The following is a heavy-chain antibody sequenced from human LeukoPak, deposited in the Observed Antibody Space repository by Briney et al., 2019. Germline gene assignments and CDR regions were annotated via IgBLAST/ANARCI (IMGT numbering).Heavy chain of an antibody. V-gene: IGHV5-51*01. J-gene: IGHJ4*02. CDR1: GYSFSNYW. CDR3: ARRSSSEY. CDR2: INPGNSDT. D-gene: IGHD6-6*01. Sequence: KNGDSLKISCKGSGYSFSNYWIGWVRQMPDKGLQWMAIINPGNSDTKYNPAFQGQVAISADTSISTVYLEWSSLQASDTAMYYCARRSSSEYWGQGTLVTVSS.